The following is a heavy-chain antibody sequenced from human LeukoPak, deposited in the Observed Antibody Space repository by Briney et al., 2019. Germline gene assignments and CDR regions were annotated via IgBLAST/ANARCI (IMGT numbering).Heavy chain of an antibody. V-gene: IGHV1-8*01. CDR3: ARGRGGTVVQGYLDY. Sequence: GASVKVSCKASVYTFTNYDIMWVRQATGQGPEWMGWMNSNSGNTGYAQKFQGRVTMTRDTSINTAYMELHSLTSEDTAVYYCARGRGGTVVQGYLDYWGQGTLVTVSS. CDR2: MNSNSGNT. J-gene: IGHJ4*02. D-gene: IGHD3-10*01. CDR1: VYTFTNYD.